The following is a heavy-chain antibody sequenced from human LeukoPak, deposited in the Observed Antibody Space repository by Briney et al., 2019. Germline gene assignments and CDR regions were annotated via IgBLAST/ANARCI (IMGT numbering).Heavy chain of an antibody. V-gene: IGHV3-53*01. CDR2: IYSGGST. D-gene: IGHD2-15*01. CDR3: ARGTRYCSGGSCYSVKYAN. J-gene: IGHJ4*02. Sequence: QPGGSLRLSCAASGFTVSSNYMSWVRKAPGKGLEWVSVIYSGGSTYYADSVKGRFTISRDNSKNTLYLQMNSLRAEDTAVYYCARGTRYCSGGSCYSVKYANWGQGTLVTVSS. CDR1: GFTVSSNY.